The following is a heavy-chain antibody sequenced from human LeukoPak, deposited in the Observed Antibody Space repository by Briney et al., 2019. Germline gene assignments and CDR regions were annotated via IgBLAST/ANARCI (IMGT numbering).Heavy chain of an antibody. V-gene: IGHV4-59*01. CDR2: IYYSGST. D-gene: IGHD2-2*01. Sequence: SETLSLTCTVSGGSISSYHWSWIRQPPGKGLEWIGYIYYSGSTNYNPSLKSRVTISVDTSKNQFSLKLSSVTAADTAVYYCARVGCSSTSCSWFDPWGQGTLVTVSS. J-gene: IGHJ5*02. CDR3: ARVGCSSTSCSWFDP. CDR1: GGSISSYH.